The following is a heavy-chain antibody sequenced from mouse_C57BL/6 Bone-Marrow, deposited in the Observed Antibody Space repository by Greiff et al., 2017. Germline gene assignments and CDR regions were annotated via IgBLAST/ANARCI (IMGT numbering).Heavy chain of an antibody. CDR3: AGILYWYFDV. V-gene: IGHV5-9*01. CDR1: GFTFSSYT. J-gene: IGHJ1*03. Sequence: EVQVVESGRGLVKPGGSLKLSCAASGFTFSSYTMSWVRQTPEKRLEWVATISGGGGNTYYPDSVKGRFTISRDNAKNTLYLQMSSLRSEDTALYYWAGILYWYFDVWGTGTTVTVSS. CDR2: ISGGGGNT.